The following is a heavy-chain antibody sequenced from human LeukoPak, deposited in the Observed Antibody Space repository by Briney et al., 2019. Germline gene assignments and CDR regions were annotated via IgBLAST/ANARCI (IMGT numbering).Heavy chain of an antibody. D-gene: IGHD5-18*01. CDR1: GGSISSGGYY. J-gene: IGHJ4*02. CDR3: ARLSVGGYSHGTIRKTFDY. Sequence: KSSQTLSLTCTVSGGSISSGGYYWSWIRQHPGKGLEWIGYIYYSGSTYYNPSLKSRVTISVDTSKNQFSLKLSSVTAADTAVYYCARLSVGGYSHGTIRKTFDYWGQGTLVTVSS. V-gene: IGHV4-31*03. CDR2: IYYSGST.